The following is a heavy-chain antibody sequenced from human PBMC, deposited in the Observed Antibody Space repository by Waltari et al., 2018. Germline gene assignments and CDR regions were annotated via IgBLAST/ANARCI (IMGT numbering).Heavy chain of an antibody. D-gene: IGHD6-13*01. Sequence: QVQLQESGPGLVKPSETLSLTCAVSGYSISSGYYWGWIRQPPGKGLEWIGSIYHSGRTYYNPSLKSRVTISVDTSKNQFSLKLSSVTAADTAVYYCARLVFEYSSSWYVPNWFDPWGQGTLVTVSS. CDR2: IYHSGRT. J-gene: IGHJ5*02. CDR3: ARLVFEYSSSWYVPNWFDP. V-gene: IGHV4-38-2*01. CDR1: GYSISSGYY.